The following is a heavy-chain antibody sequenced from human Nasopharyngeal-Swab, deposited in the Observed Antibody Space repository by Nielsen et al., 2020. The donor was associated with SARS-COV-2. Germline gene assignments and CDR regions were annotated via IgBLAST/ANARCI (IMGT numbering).Heavy chain of an antibody. J-gene: IGHJ6*02. Sequence: VRQMPGKGLEWMGGIIPIFGTANYAQKFQGRVTITADESTSTAYMELSSLRSEDTAVYYCARGDYSSSWDRSYYGMDVWGQGTTVTVSS. D-gene: IGHD6-13*01. V-gene: IGHV1-69*01. CDR2: IIPIFGTA. CDR3: ARGDYSSSWDRSYYGMDV.